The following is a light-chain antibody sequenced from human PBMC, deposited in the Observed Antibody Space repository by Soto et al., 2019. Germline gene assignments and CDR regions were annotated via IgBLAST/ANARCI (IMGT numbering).Light chain of an antibody. J-gene: IGKJ2*01. V-gene: IGKV3D-15*01. CDR2: GAS. CDR1: QSIARN. Sequence: EIVMTQSPASLSVSPGDGATLSCRASQSIARNVAWYQQKPGQGPRLLIHGASTRAVGVPARFSGSGSGTDFTLTISSLQSVDCAVYYCQQYHNWPPQYSFGQGTKQQIK. CDR3: QQYHNWPPQYS.